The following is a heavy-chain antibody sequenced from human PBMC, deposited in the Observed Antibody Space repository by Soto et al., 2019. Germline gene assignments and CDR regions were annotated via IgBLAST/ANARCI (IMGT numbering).Heavy chain of an antibody. V-gene: IGHV4-30-2*01. Sequence: QLQLQESGSGLVKPSQTLSLTCAVSGGSISSGGYSWSWIRQPPGKGLEWIGYIYHSGSTYYNPSLTSRVTLSVDRSKNQFSLKLSSVTAADTAVYYCARGTCGGDCYSGWFDPWGQGTLVTVSS. CDR1: GGSISSGGYS. J-gene: IGHJ5*02. CDR2: IYHSGST. CDR3: ARGTCGGDCYSGWFDP. D-gene: IGHD2-21*02.